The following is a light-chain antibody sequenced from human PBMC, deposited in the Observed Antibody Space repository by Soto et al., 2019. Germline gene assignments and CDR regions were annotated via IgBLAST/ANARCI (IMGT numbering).Light chain of an antibody. Sequence: EILMTQSPATLSLSPGERATLSCRASQSVNRNLAWYQQRRGQAPRLLIYGASSRATDIPARFSGSGSGTEFTLTISSLQSEDFATYYCQQYYSYPPLTFGGGTKVDIK. CDR2: GAS. J-gene: IGKJ4*01. CDR1: QSVNRN. CDR3: QQYYSYPPLT. V-gene: IGKV3-15*01.